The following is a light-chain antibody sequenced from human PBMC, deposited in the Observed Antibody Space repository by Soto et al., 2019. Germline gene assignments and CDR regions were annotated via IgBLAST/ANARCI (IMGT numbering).Light chain of an antibody. V-gene: IGLV1-40*01. CDR1: SSNIGTGFD. J-gene: IGLJ2*01. Sequence: QSVLTQPPSVSGAPGQRVTISCNGSSSNIGTGFDVHWYQQLLGTAPKLLIYGNYNRPSGVPDRFSGSKSGTSASLAINGLQAEDEADYYCQSYDSGLSASLFGGGTKVTVL. CDR2: GNY. CDR3: QSYDSGLSASL.